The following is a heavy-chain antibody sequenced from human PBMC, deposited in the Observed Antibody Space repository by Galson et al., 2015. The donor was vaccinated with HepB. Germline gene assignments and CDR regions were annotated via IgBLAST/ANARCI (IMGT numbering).Heavy chain of an antibody. Sequence: SETLSLTCTVSGGSINCYYWSWIRQSPGRGLEWIGYISDSGNTNYHPSLKSRVTISLDTSKNQFSLRLNSVTPADTAVYYCARQSREYSSGWYLGSFNYMDVWAKGSTVTVSS. CDR2: ISDSGNT. V-gene: IGHV4-59*01. CDR1: GGSINCYY. CDR3: ARQSREYSSGWYLGSFNYMDV. J-gene: IGHJ6*03. D-gene: IGHD6-19*01.